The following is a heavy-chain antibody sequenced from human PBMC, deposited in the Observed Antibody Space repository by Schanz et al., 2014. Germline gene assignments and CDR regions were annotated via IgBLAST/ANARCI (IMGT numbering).Heavy chain of an antibody. CDR3: ARGREVVAKIFDV. V-gene: IGHV3-23*01. Sequence: EVQLLESGGGLVQPGGSLRLSCAASGFTFSSYAMSWVRQAPGKGLEWVSTISGRSGTTNYADSVKGRFTISRDNAKNSLYLQMNSLRAEDTGVYYCARGREVVAKIFDVWGQGTMVTVSS. CDR2: ISGRSGTT. J-gene: IGHJ3*01. D-gene: IGHD3-22*01. CDR1: GFTFSSYA.